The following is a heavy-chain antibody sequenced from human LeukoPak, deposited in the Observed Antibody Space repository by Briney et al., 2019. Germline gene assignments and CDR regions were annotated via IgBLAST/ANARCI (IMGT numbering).Heavy chain of an antibody. J-gene: IGHJ4*02. D-gene: IGHD3-10*01. Sequence: PGGSLRLSCAASGFTVSSKYMSWVRQTPGKGLQWVALIYSSGDAYTPDSVKGRFTISRDDSENTLYLQMDSLRADDTAVYYCATGYYFGSASYGYLDYWGQGTLVTVSS. CDR2: IYSSGDA. CDR3: ATGYYFGSASYGYLDY. CDR1: GFTVSSKY. V-gene: IGHV3-53*01.